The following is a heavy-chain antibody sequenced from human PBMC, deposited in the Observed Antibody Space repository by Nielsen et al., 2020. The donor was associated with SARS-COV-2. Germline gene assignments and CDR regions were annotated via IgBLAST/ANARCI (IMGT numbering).Heavy chain of an antibody. J-gene: IGHJ3*02. D-gene: IGHD1-26*01. V-gene: IGHV4-30-4*08. CDR2: VYYSGRT. CDR3: AGLGTYSDAFEI. Sequence: LRLSCTVSGGSFSSNDYYWSWIRQPPGKGLEWIGYVYYSGRTYYNPSLKSRVTISVDPSEKQSSLKMTSVTGADTAVYYCAGLGTYSDAFEIWGQGTMVTVSS. CDR1: GGSFSSNDYY.